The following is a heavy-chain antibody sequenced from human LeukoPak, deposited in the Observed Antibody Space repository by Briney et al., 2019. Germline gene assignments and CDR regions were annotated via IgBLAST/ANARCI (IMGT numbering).Heavy chain of an antibody. D-gene: IGHD6-19*01. J-gene: IGHJ4*02. Sequence: HPGGSLRLSCAASGFTFDDYAMHWVRQAPGKGLEWVSGISWNSGNIGYADSVKGRFTISRDNAKNSLYLQMNSLRAEDMAFYYCAKDARTVGSSGWPYFDYWGQGTLVTVSS. CDR2: ISWNSGNI. V-gene: IGHV3-9*03. CDR3: AKDARTVGSSGWPYFDY. CDR1: GFTFDDYA.